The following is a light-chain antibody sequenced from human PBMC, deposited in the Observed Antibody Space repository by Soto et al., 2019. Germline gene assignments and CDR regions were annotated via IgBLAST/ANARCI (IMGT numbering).Light chain of an antibody. CDR3: SSYTSSSTYV. CDR1: SSDVGSYNP. V-gene: IGLV2-18*02. J-gene: IGLJ1*01. Sequence: QSALTQPPSVSGSPGQSVTISCTGTSSDVGSYNPVSWYQQSPGTAPKLMIYEVSNRPSWVPDRFSGSKSGNTASLTISGLQAEDEADYYCSSYTSSSTYVFGTGTKVTVL. CDR2: EVS.